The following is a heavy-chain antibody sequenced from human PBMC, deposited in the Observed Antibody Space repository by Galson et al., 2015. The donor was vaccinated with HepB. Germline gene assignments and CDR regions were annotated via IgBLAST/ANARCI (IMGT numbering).Heavy chain of an antibody. CDR1: GDSVSSNSAA. Sequence: CAISGDSVSSNSAAWNWIRQSPSRGLEWLGRTYYRSKWYHDYAVSVKSRITINPDTSKNQFSLQMNNLRVEDTAVYYCARGGPYYDTLTGYYNGRFHDWGQGTLVIVSS. CDR2: TYYRSKWYH. CDR3: ARGGPYYDTLTGYYNGRFHD. J-gene: IGHJ4*02. V-gene: IGHV6-1*01. D-gene: IGHD3-9*01.